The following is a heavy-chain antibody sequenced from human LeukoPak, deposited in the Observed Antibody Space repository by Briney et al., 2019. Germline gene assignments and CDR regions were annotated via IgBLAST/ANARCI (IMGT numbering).Heavy chain of an antibody. D-gene: IGHD3-9*01. CDR1: GGSISSYY. J-gene: IGHJ4*02. Sequence: PSETLSLTCTVYGGSISSYYWSWLRQPPGKGPEWIGYIYYSGSTNYNPSLKSRVTISVDTSKNQFSLKMSSVTAADTAVYYCARAVKGYYDSLTGYPWIYYFDYWGQGTLVTVSS. V-gene: IGHV4-59*01. CDR2: IYYSGST. CDR3: ARAVKGYYDSLTGYPWIYYFDY.